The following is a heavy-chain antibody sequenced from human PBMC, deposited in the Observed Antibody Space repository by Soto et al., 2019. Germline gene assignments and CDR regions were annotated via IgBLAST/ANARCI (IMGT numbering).Heavy chain of an antibody. V-gene: IGHV5-51*01. CDR1: GYSFTSYW. Sequence: PGESLKISCKGSGYSFTSYWIGWVRQMPGKGLEWMGIIYPGDSDTRYSPSFQGQVTMTTDTSTSTAYMELRSLRSDDTAVYYCARCRKWLLDWFDPWGQGTLVTVSS. J-gene: IGHJ5*02. CDR3: ARCRKWLLDWFDP. CDR2: IYPGDSDT. D-gene: IGHD3-22*01.